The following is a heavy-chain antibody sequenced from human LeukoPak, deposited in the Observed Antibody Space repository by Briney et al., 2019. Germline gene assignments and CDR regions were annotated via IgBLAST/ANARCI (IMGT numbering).Heavy chain of an antibody. CDR2: ISTYEGNT. D-gene: IGHD4-11*01. J-gene: IGHJ4*02. V-gene: IGHV1-18*01. CDR3: ARALYSNYVRALYYFDF. Sequence: ASVKVSCKASGYTFITYGITWVRQAPGQGREWMGGISTYEGNTNYAQKFKGRVTMTTDTSTSPAYMELRSLRSDDTAVYYCARALYSNYVRALYYFDFWGQGMLVTVSS. CDR1: GYTFITYG.